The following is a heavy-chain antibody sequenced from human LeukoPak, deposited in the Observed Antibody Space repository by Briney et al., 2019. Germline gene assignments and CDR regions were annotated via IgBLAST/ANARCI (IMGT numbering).Heavy chain of an antibody. V-gene: IGHV3-48*01. CDR3: ARGLYSGSRRFNWFDP. CDR1: GFSFSTYS. D-gene: IGHD1-26*01. CDR2: ISGDSTTI. J-gene: IGHJ5*02. Sequence: PGGSLRLSCTSSGFSFSTYSMNWVRQAPGKGLEWVSYISGDSTTIYYADSVKGRFTVSRDNAKDSLYLQMNSLRAEDTAVYYCARGLYSGSRRFNWFDPWGQGTLVSVSS.